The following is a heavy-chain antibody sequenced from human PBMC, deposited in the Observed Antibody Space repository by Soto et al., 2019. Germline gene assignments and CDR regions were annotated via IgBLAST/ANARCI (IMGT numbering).Heavy chain of an antibody. CDR2: TRNKGNTYTT. D-gene: IGHD7-27*01. Sequence: EVQLVESGGGLVQPGGSLRLSCVASGFTFSDHYMDWVRQAPGKGLEWVGLTRNKGNTYTTEYAASVKGRFTISRDDSKNSLYLQMNSLKTEDTAVYYCARRPFSDWGLDYWGQGTLVTVSS. CDR1: GFTFSDHY. J-gene: IGHJ4*02. V-gene: IGHV3-72*01. CDR3: ARRPFSDWGLDY.